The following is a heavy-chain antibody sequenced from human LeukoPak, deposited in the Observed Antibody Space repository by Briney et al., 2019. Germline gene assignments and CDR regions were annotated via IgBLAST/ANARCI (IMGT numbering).Heavy chain of an antibody. CDR1: GYTISSGYY. V-gene: IGHV4-38-2*01. CDR2: IYHSGST. CDR3: VSYYYDSSGYYVDY. D-gene: IGHD3-22*01. Sequence: SETLSLTCAVSGYTISSGYYWGWIRQPPGKGLEWIGSIYHSGSTYYNPSLKSRVTISVDTSKNQFSLKLSSVTAADTAVYYCVSYYYDSSGYYVDYWGQGTLVTVSS. J-gene: IGHJ4*02.